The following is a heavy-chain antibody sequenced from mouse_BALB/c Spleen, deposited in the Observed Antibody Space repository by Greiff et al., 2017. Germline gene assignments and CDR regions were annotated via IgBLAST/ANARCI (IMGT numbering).Heavy chain of an antibody. Sequence: VQLKESGGGLVQPGGSRKLSCAASGFTFSSFGMHWVRQAPEKGLEWVAYISSGSSTIYYADTVKGRFTISRDNPKNTLFLQMTSLRSEDTAMYYWSRSLYGNYVGYAMDYWGQGTSVTVSS. J-gene: IGHJ4*01. CDR3: SRSLYGNYVGYAMDY. CDR1: GFTFSSFG. CDR2: ISSGSSTI. V-gene: IGHV5-17*02. D-gene: IGHD2-1*01.